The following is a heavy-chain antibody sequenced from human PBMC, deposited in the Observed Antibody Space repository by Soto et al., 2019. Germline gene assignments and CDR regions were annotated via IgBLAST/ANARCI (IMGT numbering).Heavy chain of an antibody. CDR1: GYIFSGYY. Sequence: ASVKVSCKAFGYIFSGYYIHWVRQAPGQGLEWMGIINPSGGTTTYAQKFQGRVTVTRDTSTSTVYMELSSLRSEDTAMYYCARSYGGGDCPKNWFDSWG. D-gene: IGHD2-21*02. J-gene: IGHJ5*01. CDR2: INPSGGTT. CDR3: ARSYGGGDCPKNWFDS. V-gene: IGHV1-46*01.